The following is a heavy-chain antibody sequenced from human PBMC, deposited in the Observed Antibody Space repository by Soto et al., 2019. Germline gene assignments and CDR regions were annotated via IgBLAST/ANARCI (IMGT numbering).Heavy chain of an antibody. Sequence: GGSLRLSCAASGFTFSSYWMHWVRQAPGKGLVWVSRINSDGSSTSYADSVKGRFIISRYNAKNTLYLQMNSLRAEDTSVYSCARDGRWENYGMDVWGQGTTVTVSS. V-gene: IGHV3-74*01. CDR1: GFTFSSYW. CDR2: INSDGSST. CDR3: ARDGRWENYGMDV. J-gene: IGHJ6*02. D-gene: IGHD1-26*01.